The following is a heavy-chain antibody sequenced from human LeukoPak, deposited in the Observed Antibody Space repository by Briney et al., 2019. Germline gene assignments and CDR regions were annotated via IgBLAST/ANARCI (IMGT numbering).Heavy chain of an antibody. CDR3: ACRDLTSTWSYP. CDR2: IYHGDSRI. J-gene: IGHJ5*02. V-gene: IGHV5-51*01. D-gene: IGHD2-2*01. Sequence: GESLKISCKGIGYSFTSYWIGWVRQMPGKGMEWMGVIYHGDSRIRYNPSFQGQVTISVDKSIRTAYLQWVSLKASDTAMYYCACRDLTSTWSYPWGQGTLVTVSS. CDR1: GYSFTSYW.